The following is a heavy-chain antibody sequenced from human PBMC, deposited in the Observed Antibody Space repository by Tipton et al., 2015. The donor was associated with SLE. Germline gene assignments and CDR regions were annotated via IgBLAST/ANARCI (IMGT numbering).Heavy chain of an antibody. V-gene: IGHV4-4*07. D-gene: IGHD3-3*01. Sequence: TLSLTCTVSGFSIRGYYGGWIRQPAGKGLEWIGRMFTSGSTNYNPSLNRRVTMSLDTSKNQFSLKLRSMTAADTAVYYCARHEYDFLDWGQGTLVTVSS. CDR2: MFTSGST. CDR3: ARHEYDFLD. CDR1: GFSIRGYY. J-gene: IGHJ4*02.